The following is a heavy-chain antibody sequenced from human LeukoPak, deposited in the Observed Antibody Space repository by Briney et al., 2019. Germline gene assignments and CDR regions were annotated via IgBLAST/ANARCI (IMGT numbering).Heavy chain of an antibody. D-gene: IGHD5-12*01. Sequence: SQTLSLTCTVSGGSISSGGYYWSWIRQHPGKGLEWIGYIYYSGSTYYNPSLKSRVTISVDTSKNQFSLKLSSVTAADTAVYYCARVPLRDTAGAFYFDYWGQGTLVTVSS. J-gene: IGHJ4*02. CDR3: ARVPLRDTAGAFYFDY. CDR1: GGSISSGGYY. V-gene: IGHV4-31*03. CDR2: IYYSGST.